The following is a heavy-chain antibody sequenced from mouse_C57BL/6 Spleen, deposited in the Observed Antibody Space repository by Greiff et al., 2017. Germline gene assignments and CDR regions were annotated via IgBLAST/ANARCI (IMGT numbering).Heavy chain of an antibody. CDR1: GYEFSRSW. J-gene: IGHJ1*03. CDR3: SRGGDWYFDV. Sequence: QVKLQQSGPELVKPGASVKISCKASGYEFSRSWMNWVKQRPGKGLEWIGRIYPGDGETNYNGKFKGKATLTADKSSSTAYMQLRRLTSEDSAVYFCSRGGDWYFDVWGTGTTVTVSS. CDR2: IYPGDGET. V-gene: IGHV1-82*01.